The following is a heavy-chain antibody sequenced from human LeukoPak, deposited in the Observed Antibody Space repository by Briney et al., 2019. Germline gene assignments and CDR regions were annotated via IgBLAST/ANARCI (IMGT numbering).Heavy chain of an antibody. CDR3: ARDRRVVPAAMAGLDY. CDR2: IGIDTGRT. D-gene: IGHD2-2*01. CDR1: GFPFETNA. Sequence: PSGGSMRLSCATSGFPFETNAMSWVRQAPGKGLEWTSYIGIDTGRTKYADSVKGRFTISRDKAKNSLYLQMNSLRAEDMAVYYCARDRRVVPAAMAGLDYWGQGTLVTASS. V-gene: IGHV3-48*01. J-gene: IGHJ4*02.